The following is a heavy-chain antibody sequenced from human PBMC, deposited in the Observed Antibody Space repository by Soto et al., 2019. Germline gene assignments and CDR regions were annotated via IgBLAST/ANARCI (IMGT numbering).Heavy chain of an antibody. CDR2: IVVASGNT. CDR1: GFTFTSSG. CDR3: AHSLLIAAAGTFLY. Sequence: QMQLVQSGPEVKKPGTSVKVSCKTSGFTFTSSGVQWVRQARGQRLEWIGWIVVASGNTNYAQKFQERVTITRDMSTSTAYMELSSLRSEDTAVYYCAHSLLIAAAGTFLYWGQGTLVTVSS. D-gene: IGHD6-13*01. J-gene: IGHJ4*02. V-gene: IGHV1-58*01.